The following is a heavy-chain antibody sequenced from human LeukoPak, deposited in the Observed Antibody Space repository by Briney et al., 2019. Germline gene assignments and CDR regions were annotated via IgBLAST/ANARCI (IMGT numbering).Heavy chain of an antibody. J-gene: IGHJ4*02. V-gene: IGHV3-74*01. Sequence: HSGGSLRLSCAASGFTFITYWMLWVRHAPGKGLVWVSSINSDGSTTTYADSVKGRFIISRDNAKNMVYLQMNSLRAEDTAVYYCARAFGSGSQVINYFDFWGQGTLVTVSS. CDR2: INSDGSTT. CDR3: ARAFGSGSQVINYFDF. CDR1: GFTFITYW. D-gene: IGHD3-10*01.